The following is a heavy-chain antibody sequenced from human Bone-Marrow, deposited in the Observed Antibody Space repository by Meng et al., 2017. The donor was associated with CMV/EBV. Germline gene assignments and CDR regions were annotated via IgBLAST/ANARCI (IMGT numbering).Heavy chain of an antibody. D-gene: IGHD5/OR15-5a*01. CDR3: AREKAPLPLYDFHKTYYGMDV. Sequence: GESLKISCAASGFTFNNHWMHWVRQAPGKGLLWVSRIDSDGSSTSCADSVKGQFTISRDNSKNTLYLQMNSLRAEDTAVYYCAREKAPLPLYDFHKTYYGMDVWGQGTTVTVSS. CDR1: GFTFNNHW. J-gene: IGHJ6*02. CDR2: IDSDGSST. V-gene: IGHV3-74*01.